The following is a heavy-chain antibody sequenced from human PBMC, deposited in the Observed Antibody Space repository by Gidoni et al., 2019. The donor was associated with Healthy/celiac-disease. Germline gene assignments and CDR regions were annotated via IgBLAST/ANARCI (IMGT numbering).Heavy chain of an antibody. CDR3: AREETVAGTGFDY. CDR1: GFTVSSNY. V-gene: IGHV3-53*01. CDR2: IYSGGST. Sequence: EVQLVESGGGLIQPGGSLRLSCAASGFTVSSNYMSWVRQAPGKGLEWVSVIYSGGSTYYADSVKGRFTISRDNSKNTLYLQMNSLRAEDTAVYYCAREETVAGTGFDYWGQGTLVTVSS. D-gene: IGHD6-19*01. J-gene: IGHJ4*02.